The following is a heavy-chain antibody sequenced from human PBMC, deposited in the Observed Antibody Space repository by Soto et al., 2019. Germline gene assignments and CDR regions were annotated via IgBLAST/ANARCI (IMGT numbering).Heavy chain of an antibody. D-gene: IGHD2-21*01. J-gene: IGHJ4*02. Sequence: EVQLVGSGGGLVKPGGSLRLSCAAAGHTFSSYTLNWIRQAPGKGLEWVSSISTGSSYIHYADSVRGRFTTSRDNAKKLLFLQMNSLRAEDTADYYCATSIAVAAPFDYWGQGTPVSVSS. CDR3: ATSIAVAAPFDY. V-gene: IGHV3-21*02. CDR2: ISTGSSYI. CDR1: GHTFSSYT.